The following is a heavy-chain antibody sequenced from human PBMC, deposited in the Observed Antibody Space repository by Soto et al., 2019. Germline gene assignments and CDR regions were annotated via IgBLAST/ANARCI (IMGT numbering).Heavy chain of an antibody. J-gene: IGHJ6*02. CDR2: ISYDGSNK. Sequence: PGGSLRLSCAASGFTFSSYGMHWVRQAPGKGLEWVAVISYDGSNKYYADSVKGRFTISRDNSKNTLYLQMNSLRAEDTAVYYCAKDRVDTAMAKHYYYYGMEVWGQGTTVTVSS. CDR3: AKDRVDTAMAKHYYYYGMEV. CDR1: GFTFSSYG. V-gene: IGHV3-30*18. D-gene: IGHD5-18*01.